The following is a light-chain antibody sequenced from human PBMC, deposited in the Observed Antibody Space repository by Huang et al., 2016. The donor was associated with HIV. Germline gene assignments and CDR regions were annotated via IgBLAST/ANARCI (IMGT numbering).Light chain of an antibody. J-gene: IGKJ4*01. CDR1: QSVLYSSNNKNY. CDR2: WAS. CDR3: QQYYSTPLT. V-gene: IGKV4-1*01. Sequence: DILMTQSPDSLAVSLGGRATINCKSSQSVLYSSNNKNYLAWYQQKPGQPPKLLIYWASTRESGVPDRFSGSGSGTDFTLTSSSLQAEDVAVYYCQQYYSTPLTFGGGTKGEIK.